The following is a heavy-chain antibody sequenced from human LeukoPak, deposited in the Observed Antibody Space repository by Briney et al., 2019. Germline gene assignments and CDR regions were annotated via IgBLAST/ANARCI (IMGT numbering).Heavy chain of an antibody. Sequence: PSETLSLTCTCSGGSISSGNYYWGWVRQPPGKGLEWIGSIYYSGSTYYNPSLKSRVTISVDTSKNQISLKVTSVAAADTAVYYCAGRTTVTTFGVFDYWGQGTLVTVSS. CDR2: IYYSGST. D-gene: IGHD4-17*01. CDR1: GGSISSGNYY. V-gene: IGHV4-39*01. CDR3: AGRTTVTTFGVFDY. J-gene: IGHJ4*02.